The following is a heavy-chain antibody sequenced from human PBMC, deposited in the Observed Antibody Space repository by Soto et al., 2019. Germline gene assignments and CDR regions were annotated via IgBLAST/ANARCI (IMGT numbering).Heavy chain of an antibody. CDR3: ATTPIAGTQHYYYYYYMDV. CDR1: GGSFSGYY. Sequence: PSETLSLTCAVYGGSFSGYYWSWIRQPPGKGLEWIGEINHSGSTNYNPSLKSRVTISVDTSKNQFSLKLSSVTAEDTAVYYCATTPIAGTQHYYYYYYMDVWGKGTTVTAP. J-gene: IGHJ6*03. CDR2: INHSGST. D-gene: IGHD1-7*01. V-gene: IGHV4-34*01.